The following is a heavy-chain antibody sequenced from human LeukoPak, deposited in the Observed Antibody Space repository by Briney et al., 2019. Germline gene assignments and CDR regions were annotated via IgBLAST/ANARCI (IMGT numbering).Heavy chain of an antibody. V-gene: IGHV4-34*01. CDR2: INHSGST. J-gene: IGHJ6*03. Sequence: PSETLSLTCAVYGGPFSGYYWSWIRQPPGKGLEWIGEINHSGSTNYNPSLKSRVTISVDTSKNQFSLKLSSVTAADTAVYYCARRGYSYGQVYYYYYYMDVWGKGTTVTVSS. D-gene: IGHD5-18*01. CDR1: GGPFSGYY. CDR3: ARRGYSYGQVYYYYYYMDV.